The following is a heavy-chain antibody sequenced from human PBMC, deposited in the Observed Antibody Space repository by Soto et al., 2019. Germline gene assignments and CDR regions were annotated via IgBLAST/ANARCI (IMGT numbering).Heavy chain of an antibody. D-gene: IGHD2-2*01. J-gene: IGHJ4*02. CDR2: TYYRSKWFS. Sequence: SQTLSLTCAISGDSVSSNSATWNWIRQSPSRGLEWLGRTYYRSKWFSDYAVSVKSRVTISPDTSKNQFSLQLNSVTPEDTAVYYCAREGGWYCSSGTCYFDFWGQGTLVTVSS. V-gene: IGHV6-1*01. CDR1: GDSVSSNSAT. CDR3: AREGGWYCSSGTCYFDF.